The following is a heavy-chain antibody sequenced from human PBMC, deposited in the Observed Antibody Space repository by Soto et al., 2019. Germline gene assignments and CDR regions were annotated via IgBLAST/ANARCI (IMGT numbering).Heavy chain of an antibody. CDR2: ISSSGGST. CDR3: GKDPYVDY. J-gene: IGHJ4*02. CDR1: GFSFTAYA. V-gene: IGHV3-64D*06. Sequence: GASLRLSCSVSGFSFTAYAMQWVRQAPNKGLEYVSSISSSGGSTYYAYAVKGRFTISRDNSKSTLSLQMSSLRVDDTGVYYCGKDPYVDYGGRGTWVA.